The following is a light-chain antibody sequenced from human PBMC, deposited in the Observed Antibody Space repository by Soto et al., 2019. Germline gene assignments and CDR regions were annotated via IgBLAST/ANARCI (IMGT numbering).Light chain of an antibody. J-gene: IGKJ1*01. V-gene: IGKV3-11*01. CDR2: DAS. Sequence: IVVSVSPGTLSVSKGERATLSCRASQSVSSYLAWYQQKPGQAPRLLIYDASNRATGIPARFSGSGSGTDFTLTISSLEPEDFAVYYCQQRSTFGQGTKVDI. CDR1: QSVSSY. CDR3: QQRST.